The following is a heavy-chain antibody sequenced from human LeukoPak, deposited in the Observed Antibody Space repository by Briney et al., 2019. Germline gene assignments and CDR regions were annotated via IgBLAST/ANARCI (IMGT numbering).Heavy chain of an antibody. J-gene: IGHJ5*02. CDR1: GYSFTNYW. CDR2: IDPRDSYS. D-gene: IGHD6-19*01. Sequence: GESLKISCKGFGYSFTNYWITWVRRMPGKGLEWMGRIDPRDSYSNYSPSFQGHVTISVDKSINTVYLHWNSLKASDTAMYYCARLGEEWLVHNWFDPWGQGTLVTVSS. V-gene: IGHV5-10-1*01. CDR3: ARLGEEWLVHNWFDP.